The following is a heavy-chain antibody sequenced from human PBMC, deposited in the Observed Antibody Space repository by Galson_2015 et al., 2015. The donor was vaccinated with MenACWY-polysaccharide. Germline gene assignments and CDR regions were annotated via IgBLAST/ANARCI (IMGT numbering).Heavy chain of an antibody. CDR3: ARGAYSSFDI. D-gene: IGHD2-15*01. CDR1: GDSVTNNHVA. V-gene: IGHV6-1*01. CDR2: TYRGSN. J-gene: IGHJ3*02. Sequence: CAISGDSVTNNHVAWNWIRQSPSGGLEWLGRTYRGSNQYAASMRGRIAINSDKSTNQFSLQLSSVTPEDTGLYYCARGAYSSFDIWGQGTMVTVSS.